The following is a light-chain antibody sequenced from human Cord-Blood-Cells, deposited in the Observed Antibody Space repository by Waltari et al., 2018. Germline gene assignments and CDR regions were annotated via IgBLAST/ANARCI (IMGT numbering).Light chain of an antibody. CDR2: GAS. CDR1: QSVSSSY. Sequence: EIVLTQSPGTLSLSPGERATLSCRASQSVSSSYIDWYQQKPVHAPRLLICGASLRSTGIAESFSGSGSGTDFTLTISSLEPEDFAVYYCQQYGSSPFTFGPGTKVDIK. V-gene: IGKV3-20*01. J-gene: IGKJ3*01. CDR3: QQYGSSPFT.